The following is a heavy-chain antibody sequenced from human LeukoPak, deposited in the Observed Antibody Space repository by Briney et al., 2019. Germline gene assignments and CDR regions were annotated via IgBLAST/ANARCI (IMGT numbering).Heavy chain of an antibody. Sequence: SETLSLTCAVYGGSFSGYYWSWIRQPPGKGLEWIEEINHSGSTNYNPSLKSRVTISVDTSKNQFSLKLSSVTAADTAVYYCARVGYSSSWYVWTAFDIWGQGTMVTVSS. CDR1: GGSFSGYY. CDR2: INHSGST. CDR3: ARVGYSSSWYVWTAFDI. V-gene: IGHV4-34*01. J-gene: IGHJ3*02. D-gene: IGHD6-13*01.